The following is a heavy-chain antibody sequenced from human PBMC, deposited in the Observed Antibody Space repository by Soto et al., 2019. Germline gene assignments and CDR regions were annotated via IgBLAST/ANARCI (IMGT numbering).Heavy chain of an antibody. J-gene: IGHJ1*01. Sequence: ALVRVFGKSSGCAVSKASGQWMRQARGQRLEWIGWVVVGSDNTRYAQNFQDRVTITRDMSTSTSYMELSSLTSEDTAVYFCASEIDDYADSNHWG. V-gene: IGHV1-58*01. CDR1: GCAVSKAS. CDR3: ASEIDDYADSNH. D-gene: IGHD4-17*01. CDR2: VVVGSDNT.